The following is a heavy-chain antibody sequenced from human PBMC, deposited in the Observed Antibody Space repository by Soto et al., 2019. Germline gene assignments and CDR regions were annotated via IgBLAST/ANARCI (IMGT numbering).Heavy chain of an antibody. V-gene: IGHV4-4*07. D-gene: IGHD3-16*01. Sequence: PSETLSLTCTVSGGSISSYYCSWIRQAAGKGLEWIGRIDTSGTTNYNPSLRSRVTMSVDASKNQFSLNLSSVTAADTAVYFCARGPRGYVYYHGMDVWGQGTTVTVYS. CDR2: IDTSGTT. CDR1: GGSISSYY. J-gene: IGHJ6*02. CDR3: ARGPRGYVYYHGMDV.